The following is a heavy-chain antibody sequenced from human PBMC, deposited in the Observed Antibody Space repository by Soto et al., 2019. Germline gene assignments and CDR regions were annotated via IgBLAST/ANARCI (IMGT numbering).Heavy chain of an antibody. CDR3: ARLIYYSRLNYFSFDF. D-gene: IGHD3-16*01. CDR1: GGSISGRNW. V-gene: IGHV4-4*02. Sequence: SETLSLTCVVSGGSISGRNWWSWVRQAPGKGLEWIGEVFHSGDTTYTPSLRSRVTISVDKSKNQFSLKLNSLTAADTAVYYWARLIYYSRLNYFSFDFWGQGAPVTVSS. CDR2: VFHSGDT. J-gene: IGHJ4*02.